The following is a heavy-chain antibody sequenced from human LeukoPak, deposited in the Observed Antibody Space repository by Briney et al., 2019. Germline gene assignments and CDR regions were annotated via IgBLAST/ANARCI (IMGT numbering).Heavy chain of an antibody. CDR3: ARWPIAAAPPVYYFDY. J-gene: IGHJ4*02. CDR2: ISSSTSHI. D-gene: IGHD6-13*01. V-gene: IGHV3-21*01. Sequence: GRSLRLSCAASGFTFSNFGMNWVRHAPGKGLEWVSSISSSTSHIYYADSVTARFTIPRDNAKNSLYLKMNSLRAEDTAVYYCARWPIAAAPPVYYFDYWGQGTLVTVSS. CDR1: GFTFSNFG.